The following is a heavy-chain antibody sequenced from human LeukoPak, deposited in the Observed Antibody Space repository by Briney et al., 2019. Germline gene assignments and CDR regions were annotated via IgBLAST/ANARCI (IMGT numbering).Heavy chain of an antibody. CDR1: GGSVSSSSYY. CDR3: ARLPAARSYFDL. Sequence: PSETLSLTCTVSGGSVSSSSYYWGWIRQPPGKGLEWIGSLYYTGSTYYNPSPKSRVTISVDTSKNHFSLKLTSVTAADTAVYYCARLPAARSYFDLWGQGTLVTVSS. D-gene: IGHD2-2*01. J-gene: IGHJ4*02. V-gene: IGHV4-39*02. CDR2: LYYTGST.